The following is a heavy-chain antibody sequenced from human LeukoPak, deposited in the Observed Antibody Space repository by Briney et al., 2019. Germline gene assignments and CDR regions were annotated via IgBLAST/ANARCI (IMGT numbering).Heavy chain of an antibody. D-gene: IGHD3-10*01. CDR3: SWFGELLGYVYYYYYGMDV. V-gene: IGHV3-21*01. CDR2: ISSSSSYI. Sequence: GGSLRLSCAASGFTFSSYSMNWVRQAPGKGLEWVSSISSSSSYIYYADSVKGRFTISRDNAKNSLYLQMNSLRAEDTAVYYCSWFGELLGYVYYYYYGMDVWGQGTTVTVSS. J-gene: IGHJ6*02. CDR1: GFTFSSYS.